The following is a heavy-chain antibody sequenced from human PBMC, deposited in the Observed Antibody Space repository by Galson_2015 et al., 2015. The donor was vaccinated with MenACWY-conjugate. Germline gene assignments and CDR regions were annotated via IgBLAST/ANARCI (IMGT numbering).Heavy chain of an antibody. Sequence: SLRLSCAASGFTFSSYDMHWVRQAPGKGLEWVAVISYDGSNKYYADSVKGRFTISRDNSKNTLDLQMNSLRAEDTAVYYCAKGGLWYSSGWYSNYYYYGMDVWGQGTTVTVSS. V-gene: IGHV3-30*18. CDR3: AKGGLWYSSGWYSNYYYYGMDV. J-gene: IGHJ6*02. D-gene: IGHD6-19*01. CDR1: GFTFSSYD. CDR2: ISYDGSNK.